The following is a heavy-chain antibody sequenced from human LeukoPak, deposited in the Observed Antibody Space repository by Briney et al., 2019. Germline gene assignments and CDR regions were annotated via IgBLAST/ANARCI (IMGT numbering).Heavy chain of an antibody. D-gene: IGHD4-23*01. CDR3: ARGGGNSYYYYGMDV. CDR1: GFTFRSYN. V-gene: IGHV3-48*01. CDR2: ISSNSSTI. J-gene: IGHJ6*02. Sequence: GGSLRLSCAASGFTFRSYNMNWVRQAPGKGLEWVSYISSNSSTIYSADSVKGRFTISRNNAKNSLYLQMNSLRAEDTAVYYCARGGGNSYYYYGMDVWGQGTTVTVSS.